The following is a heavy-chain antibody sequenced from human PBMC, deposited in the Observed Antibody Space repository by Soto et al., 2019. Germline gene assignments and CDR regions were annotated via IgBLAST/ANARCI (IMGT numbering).Heavy chain of an antibody. V-gene: IGHV4-59*08. CDR1: GGSFSPNY. CDR2: IYFGGTT. D-gene: IGHD2-21*01. Sequence: QVQLQESGPRLVKPSETLSLTCTVSGGSFSPNYWAWIRQPPGKGLEWVGYIYFGGTTSYNPSLKRRVTISLETSHSQFSLRLTSVTAADTAVYYCARLGAYYQSLDPWGPGTLVTVSS. CDR3: ARLGAYYQSLDP. J-gene: IGHJ5*02.